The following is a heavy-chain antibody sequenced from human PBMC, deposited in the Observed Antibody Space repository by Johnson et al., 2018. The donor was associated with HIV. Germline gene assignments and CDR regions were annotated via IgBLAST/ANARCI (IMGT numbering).Heavy chain of an antibody. CDR1: GFTVSSNY. CDR3: AKGLVYADPDDAFDI. Sequence: VQLVESGGGLIQPGGSLRLSCAASGFTVSSNYMSWVRQAPGKGLEWVSVIYSGGSTCYADSVKGRFTISRDNSKNTLYLQMNSLRAEDTAVYYCAKGLVYADPDDAFDIWGQGTMVTVSS. CDR2: IYSGGST. D-gene: IGHD2-8*01. V-gene: IGHV3-66*03. J-gene: IGHJ3*02.